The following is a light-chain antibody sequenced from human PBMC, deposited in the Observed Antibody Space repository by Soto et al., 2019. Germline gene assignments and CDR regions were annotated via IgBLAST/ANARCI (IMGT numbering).Light chain of an antibody. Sequence: EIVMTQSPTTLSVSPGEAAILSCRASQSVGRNVAWYQQRPGQAPRLLIFGASTRASGVPDRLSGGGSGTEFSLTISRLQSEDFAVYFCQQYKNWPPWTFGRGTKVDIK. CDR3: QQYKNWPPWT. J-gene: IGKJ1*01. CDR1: QSVGRN. CDR2: GAS. V-gene: IGKV3-15*01.